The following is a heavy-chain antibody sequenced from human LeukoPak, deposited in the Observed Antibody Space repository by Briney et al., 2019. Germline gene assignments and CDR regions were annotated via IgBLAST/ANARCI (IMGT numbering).Heavy chain of an antibody. CDR3: AKSREPRRSSSSYFDY. D-gene: IGHD6-6*01. V-gene: IGHV3-30*02. CDR1: GFTFSSYG. Sequence: GGSLRLSCAASGFTFSSYGMHWVRQAPGKGLEWVAFIRYDGSNKYYADSVKGRFTISRDNSKNTLYLQMNSLRAEDTAVYYCAKSREPRRSSSSYFDYWGQGTLVTVSS. CDR2: IRYDGSNK. J-gene: IGHJ4*02.